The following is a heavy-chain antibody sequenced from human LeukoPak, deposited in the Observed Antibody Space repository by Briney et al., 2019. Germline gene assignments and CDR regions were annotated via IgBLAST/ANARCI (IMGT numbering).Heavy chain of an antibody. V-gene: IGHV4-61*02. Sequence: SETLSLTYTVSGGSVTSGNYYWNWIRQPAGKGLEWIERIYTNGGASYNPSLKSRVTISIDASKNQFSLKLSSVTAADTAVYYCAREPPGYWGQGILVTVSS. CDR1: GGSVTSGNYY. J-gene: IGHJ4*02. CDR2: IYTNGGA. CDR3: AREPPGY.